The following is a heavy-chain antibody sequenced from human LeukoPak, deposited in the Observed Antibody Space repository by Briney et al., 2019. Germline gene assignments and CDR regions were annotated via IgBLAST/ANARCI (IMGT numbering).Heavy chain of an antibody. D-gene: IGHD1-14*01. CDR3: ASRTGVY. J-gene: IGHJ4*02. V-gene: IGHV3-74*01. CDR2: INTDGSST. Sequence: GGSLRLSCAASRFTLRSYWMHWVRQAPGKGLVWVSRINTDGSSTNYADSVKGRFTISRDNAMNTLYLQMNNLRAEDTAVYYCASRTGVYWGQGTLVSVSS. CDR1: RFTLRSYW.